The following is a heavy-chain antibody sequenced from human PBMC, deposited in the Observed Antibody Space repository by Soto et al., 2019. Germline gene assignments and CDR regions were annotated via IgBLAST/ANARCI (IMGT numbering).Heavy chain of an antibody. J-gene: IGHJ4*02. CDR1: GFTFGDYA. Sequence: GGSLRLSCTASGFTFGDYAMSWFRQAPGKGLEWVGSIRSKAYGGTTEYAASVKGRFTISRDDSKSIAYLQMNSLKTEDTAVYYCTRDYADIVVVPAAIIFDYWGQGTLVTVSS. CDR2: IRSKAYGGTT. CDR3: TRDYADIVVVPAAIIFDY. D-gene: IGHD2-2*01. V-gene: IGHV3-49*03.